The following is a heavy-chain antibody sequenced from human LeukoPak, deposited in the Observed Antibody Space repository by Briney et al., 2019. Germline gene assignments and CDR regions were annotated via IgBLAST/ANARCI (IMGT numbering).Heavy chain of an antibody. D-gene: IGHD6-13*01. CDR2: TYYRSKWYN. Sequence: SQTLSLTCAISGDSVSSNSAAWNWIRQSPSRGLEWLGRTYYRSKWYNDYAASVKSRITINPDTSKNQFSLQLNSVTPEDTAVYYCARVYPRDIAAAGTFDYWGQGTLVTVSS. J-gene: IGHJ4*02. V-gene: IGHV6-1*01. CDR3: ARVYPRDIAAAGTFDY. CDR1: GDSVSSNSAA.